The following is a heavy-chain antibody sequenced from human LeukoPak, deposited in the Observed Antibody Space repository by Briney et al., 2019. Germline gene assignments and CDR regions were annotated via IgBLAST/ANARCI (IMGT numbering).Heavy chain of an antibody. D-gene: IGHD3-22*01. V-gene: IGHV3-21*01. CDR2: VHPTSSSI. CDR3: VRLRRNSDRSGYYYYYDY. J-gene: IGHJ4*02. CDR1: GLIFSDYS. Sequence: PGGSLRPSCAVSGLIFSDYSFNCVRQVPGKVLEWVSSVHPTSSSIYYADSVRGRFTISRDNAKSSVFLQMNSLRAEDTAVYYCVRLRRNSDRSGYYYYYDYWGQGILVTVSS.